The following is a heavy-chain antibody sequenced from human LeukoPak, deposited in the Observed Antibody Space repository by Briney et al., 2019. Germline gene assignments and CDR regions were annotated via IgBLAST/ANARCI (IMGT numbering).Heavy chain of an antibody. CDR3: ASGFVGYCSSTSCYRGGLSPGVFDY. Sequence: SETLSLTCTVSGGSVSSGSYYWSWIRQPPGKGLEWIGYIYYSGSTNYNPSLESRVTISVDTSKNQFSLKLSSVTAADTAVYYCASGFVGYCSSTSCYRGGLSPGVFDYWGQGTLVTVSS. V-gene: IGHV4-61*01. CDR1: GGSVSSGSYY. D-gene: IGHD2-2*01. J-gene: IGHJ4*02. CDR2: IYYSGST.